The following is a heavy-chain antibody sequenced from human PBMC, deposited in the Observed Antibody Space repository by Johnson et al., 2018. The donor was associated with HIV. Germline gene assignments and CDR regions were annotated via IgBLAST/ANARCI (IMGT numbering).Heavy chain of an antibody. CDR2: IYSGGNT. J-gene: IGHJ3*02. CDR1: GFSVSNTY. Sequence: VPLVEPRGGFVQSGGSLRLSCVASGFSVSNTYMNWVRQAPGKGLEWVSIIYSGGNTYYADSVQGRFTISRDNSKNTLYLQMNSLRAEDTAVYYCAGLGGSHDAFDIWGQGTMVTVSS. D-gene: IGHD1-26*01. V-gene: IGHV3-66*01. CDR3: AGLGGSHDAFDI.